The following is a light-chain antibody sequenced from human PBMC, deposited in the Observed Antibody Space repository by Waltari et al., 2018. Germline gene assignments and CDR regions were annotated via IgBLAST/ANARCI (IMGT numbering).Light chain of an antibody. Sequence: EIVVTQSPATLSLSPGERVPLSCRASQIVTNNFAWFQQRPGQAPRLLIYNASTRATDIPARFSGSGSGTEFTLTINSLQSEDLAIYYCQVRTSWLWTFGQGTKV. J-gene: IGKJ1*01. V-gene: IGKV3-15*01. CDR1: QIVTNN. CDR2: NAS. CDR3: QVRTSWLWT.